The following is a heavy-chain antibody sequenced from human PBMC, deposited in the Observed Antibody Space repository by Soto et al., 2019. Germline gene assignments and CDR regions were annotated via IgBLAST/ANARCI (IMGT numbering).Heavy chain of an antibody. CDR2: IKQDGSEE. Sequence: EVQLVESGGNLVQPGGSLRLSCAASGFTFSSCWMSWVRQAPGKGLEWVANIKQDGSEEYYLDSVEGRFAISRDNAKNSLYLQMNSLRAEDTAVYYCARLYADFWSGFPWGQGTLVTVSS. CDR3: ARLYADFWSGFP. CDR1: GFTFSSCW. D-gene: IGHD3-3*01. V-gene: IGHV3-7*01. J-gene: IGHJ5*02.